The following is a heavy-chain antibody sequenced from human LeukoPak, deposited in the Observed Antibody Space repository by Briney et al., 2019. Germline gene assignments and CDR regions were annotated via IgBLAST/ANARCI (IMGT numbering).Heavy chain of an antibody. Sequence: PSETLSLTCTVAGASISSSSYCWGWIREPPGKGLEWIGSIYYSGSTYYNPSLKSRFTISVDTSKNQFSLKLSSVTAADTALSCCARRFVGYCSSTSCSAPDYWGQGTLVTVSS. CDR3: ARRFVGYCSSTSCSAPDY. CDR1: GASISSSSYC. J-gene: IGHJ4*02. V-gene: IGHV4-39*01. D-gene: IGHD2-2*01. CDR2: IYYSGST.